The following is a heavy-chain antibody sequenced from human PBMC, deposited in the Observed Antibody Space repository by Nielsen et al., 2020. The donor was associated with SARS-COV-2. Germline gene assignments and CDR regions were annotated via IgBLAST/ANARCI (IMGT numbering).Heavy chain of an antibody. V-gene: IGHV3-9*01. CDR2: ISGNSGSI. J-gene: IGHJ3*02. CDR1: GFTFEEYA. CDR3: AKGSYSGSYDSAFDI. D-gene: IGHD1-26*01. Sequence: GGSLRLSCAASGFTFEEYAMHWVRQAPGKGLEWVAGISGNSGSIGYADSVKGQFTISRANAKNYLYLQMNSLIAEETALYYCAKGSYSGSYDSAFDIWGQGTMVTVSS.